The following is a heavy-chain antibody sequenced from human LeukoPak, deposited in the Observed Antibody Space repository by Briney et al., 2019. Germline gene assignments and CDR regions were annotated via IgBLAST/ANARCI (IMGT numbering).Heavy chain of an antibody. J-gene: IGHJ4*02. Sequence: GGSLRLSCAASGFTVSSNYMSWVRQAPGKGLEWASVIYSGGSTYYADSVKGRFTISRDNAKNSLYLQMNSLRAGDTAVYYCVAATIPQAWGQGTLVTVSS. CDR1: GFTVSSNY. V-gene: IGHV3-66*01. CDR2: IYSGGST. D-gene: IGHD5-12*01. CDR3: VAATIPQA.